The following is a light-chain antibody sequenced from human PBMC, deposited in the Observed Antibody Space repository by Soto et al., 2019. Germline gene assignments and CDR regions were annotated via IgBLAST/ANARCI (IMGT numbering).Light chain of an antibody. CDR3: QQSYSTPLT. Sequence: DIHMTQSPSSLSTSLGDRVTITCRASQSISTYLNWYQQKPGKAPKLLIYEASNLQGGVPSRFSGSGSGTDFTLTITSLQPEDFAAYYCQQSYSTPLTFGGGTKVDIK. V-gene: IGKV1-39*01. J-gene: IGKJ4*01. CDR1: QSISTY. CDR2: EAS.